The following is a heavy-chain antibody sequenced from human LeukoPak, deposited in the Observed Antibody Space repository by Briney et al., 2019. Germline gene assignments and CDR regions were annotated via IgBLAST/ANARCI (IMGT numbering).Heavy chain of an antibody. V-gene: IGHV4-34*01. J-gene: IGHJ4*02. CDR3: ARGTSSWYTAPYSFDY. CDR1: GGSFSGYF. Sequence: SETLSLTCSVHGGSFSGYFWTWIRQPPGKGLEWIGEINHSGSTNYNPSLKSRVTISVDTSKNQFSLKLSPVTAADTAVYYCARGTSSWYTAPYSFDYWGQGTLVTVSS. CDR2: INHSGST. D-gene: IGHD6-13*01.